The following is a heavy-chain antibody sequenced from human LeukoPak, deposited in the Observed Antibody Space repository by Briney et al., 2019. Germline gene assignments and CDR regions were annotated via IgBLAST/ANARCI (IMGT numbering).Heavy chain of an antibody. CDR2: IIPIFGTA. CDR1: GGTFSSYA. J-gene: IGHJ5*02. CDR3: ARDRTPRVFYDSSGYVGRWFDP. V-gene: IGHV1-69*06. Sequence: SVKVSCKASGGTFSSYAISWVRQAPGQGLEWMGGIIPIFGTANHAQKFQGRVTITADKSTSTAYMELSSLRSEDTAVYYCARDRTPRVFYDSSGYVGRWFDPWGQGTLVTVSS. D-gene: IGHD3-22*01.